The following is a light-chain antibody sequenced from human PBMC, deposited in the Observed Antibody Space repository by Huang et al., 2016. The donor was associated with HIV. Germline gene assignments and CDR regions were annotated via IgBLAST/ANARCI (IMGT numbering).Light chain of an antibody. CDR1: QGIANY. Sequence: DIQLTQSPSAMSASVGDRVSITCRASQGIANYLAWFQQKPGGAPKRLIYVASSLQSGVPSRVSGSGSGTKFTLTISSLQPEDFATYYCLQHHGYPRTFGQGTKV. CDR2: VAS. J-gene: IGKJ1*01. CDR3: LQHHGYPRT. V-gene: IGKV1-17*03.